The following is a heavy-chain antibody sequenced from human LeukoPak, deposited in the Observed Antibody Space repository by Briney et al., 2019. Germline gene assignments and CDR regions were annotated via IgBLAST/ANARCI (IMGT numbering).Heavy chain of an antibody. CDR3: ARLGQPNAFDI. CDR1: GGSISSYY. J-gene: IGHJ3*02. Sequence: SETLSLTCTVSGGSISSYYWSWIRQPPGKGLECIGYISNSGRTNYNPSLKGRVTISADTSKKQLSLKLSSVTAADTAVYFCARLGQPNAFDIWGQGTMVTVSS. V-gene: IGHV4-59*08. D-gene: IGHD3-16*01. CDR2: ISNSGRT.